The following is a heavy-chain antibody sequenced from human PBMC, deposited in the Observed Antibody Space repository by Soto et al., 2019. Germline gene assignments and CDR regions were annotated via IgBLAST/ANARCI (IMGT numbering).Heavy chain of an antibody. D-gene: IGHD6-13*01. Sequence: SLTCTVSGGSISSGGYYWSWVRQHPGKGLEWIGYIYYSGSTYYNPSLKSRVTISVDTSKNQFSLKLSSVTAADTAVYYCARDSRYSSSHVYDYWGQGTLVTVSS. J-gene: IGHJ4*02. CDR3: ARDSRYSSSHVYDY. CDR1: GGSISSGGYY. CDR2: IYYSGST. V-gene: IGHV4-31*03.